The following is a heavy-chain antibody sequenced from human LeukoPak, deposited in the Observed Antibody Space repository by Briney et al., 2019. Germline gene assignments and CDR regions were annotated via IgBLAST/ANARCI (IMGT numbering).Heavy chain of an antibody. CDR3: ARGPHTGVNYYDSSGYYY. CDR1: GFTFSSYS. D-gene: IGHD3-22*01. CDR2: ISSSSSYI. Sequence: GGSLRLSCAASGFTFSSYSMNWVRQAPGKGLEWVSSISSSSSYIYYADSVKGRFTISRDNAKNSLYLQMNSLRAEDTAVYYCARGPHTGVNYYDSSGYYYWGQGTLVTVSS. J-gene: IGHJ4*02. V-gene: IGHV3-21*01.